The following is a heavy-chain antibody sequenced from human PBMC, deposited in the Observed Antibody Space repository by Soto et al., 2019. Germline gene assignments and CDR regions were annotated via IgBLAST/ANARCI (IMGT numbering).Heavy chain of an antibody. CDR2: IYHSGST. V-gene: IGHV4-31*03. Sequence: QVSLQESGPGLVKPSQTLSLTCSVFGDSLTIGGHYWTWIRQHPGKGLEWIGYIYHSGSTYYSPSLQSRVTISVDTSENQFALKLTSVTAADTAVYYCARGGDGFDLWGQGKMVTVSS. J-gene: IGHJ3*01. CDR1: GDSLTIGGHY. CDR3: ARGGDGFDL.